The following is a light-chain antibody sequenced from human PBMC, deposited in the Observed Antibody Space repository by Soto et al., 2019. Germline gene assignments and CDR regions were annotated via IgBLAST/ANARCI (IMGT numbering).Light chain of an antibody. J-gene: IGKJ4*01. CDR3: QQYGSSPLT. CDR1: QSFSSN. Sequence: PDTLCVAPGERATLSCIASQSFSSNFAWYQQKPRQPPPVLIYRASTTATGIPDRFSGSGSGTDFTLTISILEAEDFAVYYCQQYGSSPLTFGGGTKVDNK. V-gene: IGKV3-20*01. CDR2: RAS.